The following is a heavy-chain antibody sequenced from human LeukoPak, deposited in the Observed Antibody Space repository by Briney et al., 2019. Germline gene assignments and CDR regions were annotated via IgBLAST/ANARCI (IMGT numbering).Heavy chain of an antibody. V-gene: IGHV3-23*01. CDR2: ISASGP. Sequence: PGGSLRLSCAASGFTFSRLAVTWVRQAPGKGLEWVSTISASGPYYADAVRGRFTISGDNSRNTLSLQMDSLRAEDTAVYYCAKDHESDGYPCLDHWGLGTLVTVSS. D-gene: IGHD3-22*01. J-gene: IGHJ4*02. CDR1: GFTFSRLA. CDR3: AKDHESDGYPCLDH.